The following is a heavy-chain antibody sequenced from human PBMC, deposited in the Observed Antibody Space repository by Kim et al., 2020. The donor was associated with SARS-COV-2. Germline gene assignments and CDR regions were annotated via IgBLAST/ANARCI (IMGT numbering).Heavy chain of an antibody. CDR1: GFTFTDYY. CDR3: ASSDY. V-gene: IGHV3-11*04. J-gene: IGHJ4*02. Sequence: GGSLRLSCAASGFTFTDYYMSWIRQAPGTGLEWISYITGDSSTIHYADSVKGRFTISRDNANNSVYLQMNSLRAEDTAVYYCASSDYWGQGTLVTVSS. CDR2: ITGDSSTI.